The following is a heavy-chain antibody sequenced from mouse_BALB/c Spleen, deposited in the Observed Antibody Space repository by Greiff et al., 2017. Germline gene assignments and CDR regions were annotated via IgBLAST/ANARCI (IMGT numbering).Heavy chain of an antibody. J-gene: IGHJ2*01. CDR1: GYTFTDYA. V-gene: IGHV1S137*01. CDR2: ISTYYGDA. Sequence: VQLHQSGAELVRPGVSVKISCKGSGYTFTDYAMHWVKQSHAKSLEWIGVISTYYGDASYNQKFKGKATMTVDKSSSTAYMELARLTSEDSAICYCARGDGYLDYFDYWGQGTTLTVSS. D-gene: IGHD2-3*01. CDR3: ARGDGYLDYFDY.